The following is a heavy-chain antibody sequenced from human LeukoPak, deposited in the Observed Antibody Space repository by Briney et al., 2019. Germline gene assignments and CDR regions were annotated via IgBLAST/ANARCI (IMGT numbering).Heavy chain of an antibody. J-gene: IGHJ5*02. V-gene: IGHV1-69*13. D-gene: IGHD1-26*01. CDR3: ARSVGSTNGDWFDP. CDR1: GYTFTSYG. CDR2: IIPIFGTA. Sequence: SVKVSCKASGYTFTSYGISWVRQAPGQGLEWMGGIIPIFGTANYAQKFQGRVTITADESTSTAYMELSSLRSEDTAVYYCARSVGSTNGDWFDPWGQGTLVTVSS.